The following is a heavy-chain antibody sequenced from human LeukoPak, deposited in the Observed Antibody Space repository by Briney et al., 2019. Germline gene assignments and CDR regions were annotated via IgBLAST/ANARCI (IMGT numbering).Heavy chain of an antibody. CDR2: ISYDGSNK. CDR3: AKDRTSNGDYYFDY. Sequence: PGRSLRLSCAASGFTFSSYGMHWVRQAPGKGLEWVAVISYDGSNKYYADSVKGRFTISRDNSKNTLYLQMNSLRAEDTAVYYCAKDRTSNGDYYFDYWGQGTLVTVSS. D-gene: IGHD3-10*01. CDR1: GFTFSSYG. J-gene: IGHJ4*02. V-gene: IGHV3-30*18.